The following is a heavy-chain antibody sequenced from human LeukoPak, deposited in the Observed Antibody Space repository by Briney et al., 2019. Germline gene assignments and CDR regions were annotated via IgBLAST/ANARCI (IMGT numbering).Heavy chain of an antibody. Sequence: GGSLRLSCVASGITFSTYGMSWVRQAPGKGLEWFSALDGSGSSTYYADSVKGRFTISRDNSKNTLYLQMNSLRAEDTALYYCAKDSPILTYWGQGTLVSVSS. CDR2: LDGSGSST. CDR3: AKDSPILTY. D-gene: IGHD3-9*01. V-gene: IGHV3-23*01. J-gene: IGHJ4*02. CDR1: GITFSTYG.